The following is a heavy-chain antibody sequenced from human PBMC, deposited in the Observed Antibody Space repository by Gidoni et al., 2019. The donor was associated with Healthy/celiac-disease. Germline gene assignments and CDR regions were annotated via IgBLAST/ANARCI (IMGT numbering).Heavy chain of an antibody. CDR3: ARLRRDNWNYDY. V-gene: IGHV5-51*01. J-gene: IGHJ4*02. CDR2: LYPDDSDT. Sequence: DVQLVQSGAEVQKPGESLKSSCYGSGSTFTSYWTGWVRQLPGKGLEWRGILYPDDSDTRYSPSFQGQVTISDDNSISTAYLQWSSLKASDTAMYYCARLRRDNWNYDYWGQGTLVTVSS. CDR1: GSTFTSYW. D-gene: IGHD1-20*01.